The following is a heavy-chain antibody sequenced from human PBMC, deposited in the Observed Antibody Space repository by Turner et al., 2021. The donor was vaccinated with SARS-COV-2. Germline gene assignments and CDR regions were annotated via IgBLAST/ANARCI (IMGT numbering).Heavy chain of an antibody. J-gene: IGHJ4*02. CDR1: GYTFTSYD. Sequence: QVQLVQSGAEEKKPGASVKVSCKTSGYTFTSYDINWVRQATGQGLEWMGWMNPNSDYTGYAQKFQGRVTMTRNTSISTAYMELSSLRSEDTAVYYCALSKDGYNYYYWGQGTLVTVSS. V-gene: IGHV1-8*01. CDR2: MNPNSDYT. CDR3: ALSKDGYNYYY. D-gene: IGHD5-12*01.